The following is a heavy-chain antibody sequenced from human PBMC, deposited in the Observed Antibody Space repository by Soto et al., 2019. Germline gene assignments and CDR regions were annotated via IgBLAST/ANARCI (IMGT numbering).Heavy chain of an antibody. CDR2: INTGNGNT. Sequence: QVQLVQSGAEVKKPGASVKVSCKASGYTFTRYAMHWVRQAPGQGLEWMGWINTGNGNTHYSQKFQGRVPFTRDASATTAYMELSSLLSEDTAVYYCARNVDYFDPWGQGTLVTVSS. V-gene: IGHV1-3*04. CDR1: GYTFTRYA. D-gene: IGHD4-17*01. CDR3: ARNVDYFDP. J-gene: IGHJ5*02.